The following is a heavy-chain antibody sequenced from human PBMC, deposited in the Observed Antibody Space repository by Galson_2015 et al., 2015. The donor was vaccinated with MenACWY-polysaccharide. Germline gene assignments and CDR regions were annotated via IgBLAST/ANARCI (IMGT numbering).Heavy chain of an antibody. D-gene: IGHD3-3*01. CDR2: IRSSGGNT. V-gene: IGHV3-23*01. Sequence: SLRLSCAASGFTFSSYAMSWVRQAPGKGLEWVSAIRSSGGNTYYADSVKGRFTISRDNSKNTLYLQMNSLRAEDTAVYYCAKDSTDLWGVAERFDHWGQGTLVTVSS. J-gene: IGHJ5*02. CDR3: AKDSTDLWGVAERFDH. CDR1: GFTFSSYA.